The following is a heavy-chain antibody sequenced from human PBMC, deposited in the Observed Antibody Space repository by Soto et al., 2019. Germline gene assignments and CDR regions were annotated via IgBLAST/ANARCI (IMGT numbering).Heavy chain of an antibody. D-gene: IGHD4-17*01. J-gene: IGHJ6*02. CDR2: IIPIFGTA. V-gene: IGHV1-69*01. CDR1: GGTFSSYA. CDR3: ARGEGDYAVTPKNGMDV. Sequence: QVQLVQSGAEVKKPGSSVKVSCKASGGTFSSYAISWVRQAPGQGLEWMGGIIPIFGTANYAQKFQGRVTITADESTNTAYMELISLRSEDTAVYYCARGEGDYAVTPKNGMDVWGQGTTVTVSS.